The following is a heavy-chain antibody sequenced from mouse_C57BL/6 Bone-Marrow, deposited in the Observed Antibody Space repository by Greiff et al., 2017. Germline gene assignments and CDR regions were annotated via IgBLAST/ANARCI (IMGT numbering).Heavy chain of an antibody. J-gene: IGHJ2*01. CDR3: AIEDDGYSYYFDY. D-gene: IGHD2-3*01. CDR1: GYSITSGYY. Sequence: EVKLVESGPGLVKPSQSLSLTCSVTGYSITSGYYWNWIRQFPGNKLEWMGYISYDGSNNYNPSLKNRISITLDTSKNQFFLKLNSVTTEDTATYYCAIEDDGYSYYFDYWGQGTTLTVSS. V-gene: IGHV3-6*01. CDR2: ISYDGSN.